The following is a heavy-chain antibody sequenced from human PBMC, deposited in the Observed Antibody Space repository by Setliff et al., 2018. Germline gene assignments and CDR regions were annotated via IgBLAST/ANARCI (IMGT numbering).Heavy chain of an antibody. CDR2: VDPEDGHT. D-gene: IGHD3-22*01. J-gene: IGHJ3*02. Sequence: ASVKVSCKASGYTFTDYYMHWVQQAPGKGLEWMGRVDPEDGHTKYAEKFQGRVTIIADKSTSTAYMELSSLRSEDTAVYYCARDVFPYHYEGAFDIWGQGTMVTVSS. CDR3: ARDVFPYHYEGAFDI. CDR1: GYTFTDYY. V-gene: IGHV1-69-2*01.